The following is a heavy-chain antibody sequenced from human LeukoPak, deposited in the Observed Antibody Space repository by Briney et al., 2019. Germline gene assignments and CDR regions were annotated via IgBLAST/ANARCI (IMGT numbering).Heavy chain of an antibody. J-gene: IGHJ4*02. CDR3: GGYNGDFGY. D-gene: IGHD5-24*01. CDR1: GFTFTNYW. Sequence: GGSLRLSCAASGFTFTNYWMSWVRQAPGKGLELVANIKQDRSEKYYVDSVKGRFTISRDNSKNTLYLQMNSLRAEDTAVYYCGGYNGDFGYWGQGTLVTVSS. V-gene: IGHV3-7*01. CDR2: IKQDRSEK.